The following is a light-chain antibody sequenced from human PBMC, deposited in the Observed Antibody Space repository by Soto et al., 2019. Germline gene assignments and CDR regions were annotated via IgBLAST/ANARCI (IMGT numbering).Light chain of an antibody. CDR2: EGS. V-gene: IGLV2-23*01. CDR1: SSDVGSSNL. CDR3: CSYAGSSTYV. J-gene: IGLJ1*01. Sequence: QSALTQPASVSGSPGQSVTISCAGTSSDVGSSNLVSWYQQYPGKAPQLMIYEGSKRPSGVSDRFSGSKSGNTASLTISGRQAEDEADYYCCSYAGSSTYVFGTGTKLTVL.